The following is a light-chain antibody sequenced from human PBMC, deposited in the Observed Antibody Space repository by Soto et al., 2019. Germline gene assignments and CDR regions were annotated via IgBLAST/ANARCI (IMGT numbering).Light chain of an antibody. CDR3: QQYNSYST. Sequence: DIQMTQSPSTLSASVGDRVTITCRASQSISSWLAWYQQKPGKAPKLLIFDASSLESGVPSSFSGSRSGTDFTLTISGLQPDDVATYYCQQYNSYSTFGHGTKVEIK. CDR2: DAS. V-gene: IGKV1-5*01. CDR1: QSISSW. J-gene: IGKJ1*01.